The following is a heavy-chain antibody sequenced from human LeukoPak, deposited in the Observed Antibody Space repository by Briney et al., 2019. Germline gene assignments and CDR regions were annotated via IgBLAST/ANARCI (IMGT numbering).Heavy chain of an antibody. D-gene: IGHD6-19*01. CDR2: IYTSGST. J-gene: IGHJ5*02. Sequence: PSETLSLTCTVSGGSISSYYWSWIRQPAGKGLEWIGRIYTSGSTNYNPSLKSRVTMSVDTSKNQFSLKLSSVTAADTAVYYCARDRGMIAVAGTGWFDPWSQGTLVTVSS. CDR3: ARDRGMIAVAGTGWFDP. CDR1: GGSISSYY. V-gene: IGHV4-4*07.